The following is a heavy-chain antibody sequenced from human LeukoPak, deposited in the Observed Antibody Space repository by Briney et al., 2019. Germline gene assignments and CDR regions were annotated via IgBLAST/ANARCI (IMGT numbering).Heavy chain of an antibody. J-gene: IGHJ4*02. Sequence: GGSLRLSCAASGLTFSSYSMNWVRQAPGKGLEWVSSISSSSSYIYYADSVKGRFTISRDNAKNSLYLQMNSLRAEDTAVYYCARDQSGMYDFWSGFDYWGQGTLVTVSS. CDR1: GLTFSSYS. D-gene: IGHD3-3*01. CDR2: ISSSSSYI. CDR3: ARDQSGMYDFWSGFDY. V-gene: IGHV3-21*01.